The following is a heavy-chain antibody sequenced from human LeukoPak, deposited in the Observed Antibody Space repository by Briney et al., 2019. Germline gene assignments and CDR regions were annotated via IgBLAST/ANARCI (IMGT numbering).Heavy chain of an antibody. CDR1: GGSISSYY. CDR3: ARGVELRENWFDP. V-gene: IGHV4-59*01. J-gene: IGHJ5*02. D-gene: IGHD1-26*01. CDR2: IYYSGST. Sequence: SETLSLTCTVSGGSISSYYWSWIRQPPGKGLEWIGYIYYSGSTNYNPPLKSRVTVSVDTSKNQFSLKLSSVTAADTAVYYCARGVELRENWFDPWGQGTLVTVSS.